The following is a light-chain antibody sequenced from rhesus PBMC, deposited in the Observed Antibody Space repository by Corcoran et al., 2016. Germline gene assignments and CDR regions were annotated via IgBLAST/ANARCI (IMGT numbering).Light chain of an antibody. V-gene: IGKV1-66*01. J-gene: IGKJ2*01. CDR2: YAS. Sequence: DIQMTQSPSSLSASVGARVTITCRASQDANNYLSWFQQKQGKPPKPLNFYASSLETGVPSRFRGSRPGTDYTLTINSQQPEDVATDFCQRYNNPPYSFGQGTKVEIK. CDR3: QRYNNPPYS. CDR1: QDANNY.